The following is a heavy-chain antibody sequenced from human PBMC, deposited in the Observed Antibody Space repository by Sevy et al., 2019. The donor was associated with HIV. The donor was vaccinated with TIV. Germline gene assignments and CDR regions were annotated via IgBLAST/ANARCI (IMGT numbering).Heavy chain of an antibody. CDR3: ARGPRGNYVFDY. CDR2: IRSKGYGGTT. CDR1: GFTFGDYA. D-gene: IGHD4-4*01. Sequence: GGSLRLSCTASGFTFGDYAMSWFRQAPGKGLEWVGFIRSKGYGGTTEDAASVKGRFTISRDDSKSIAYVQMNSLKTEDTAVYYCARGPRGNYVFDYWGQGTLVTVSS. J-gene: IGHJ4*02. V-gene: IGHV3-49*03.